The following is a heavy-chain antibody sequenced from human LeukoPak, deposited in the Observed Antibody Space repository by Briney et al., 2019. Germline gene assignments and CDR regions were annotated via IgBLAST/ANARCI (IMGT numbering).Heavy chain of an antibody. CDR3: ARLVAGSNWFDP. CDR2: IYSGGST. D-gene: IGHD6-19*01. Sequence: GGSLRLSRAASGFTVSSNYMSWVRQAPGKGLEWVSVIYSGGSTYYADSVKGRFTISRDNSKNTLYLQMNSLRAEDTAVYYCARLVAGSNWFDPWGQGTLVTVSS. CDR1: GFTVSSNY. V-gene: IGHV3-66*02. J-gene: IGHJ5*02.